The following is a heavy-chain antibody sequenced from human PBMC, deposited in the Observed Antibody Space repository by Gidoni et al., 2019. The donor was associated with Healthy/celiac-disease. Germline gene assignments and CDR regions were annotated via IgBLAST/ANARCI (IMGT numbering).Heavy chain of an antibody. CDR1: GFTFSSYG. CDR3: ARSGSGSSYYYYYMDV. J-gene: IGHJ6*03. D-gene: IGHD6-6*01. Sequence: QVQLVESGGGVVQPGRSLRLSCAASGFTFSSYGMHWVRQAPGKGLEWVAVIWYDGSNKYYADSVKGRFTISRDNSKNTLYLQMNSLRAEDTAVYYCARSGSGSSYYYYYMDVWGKGTTVTVSS. CDR2: IWYDGSNK. V-gene: IGHV3-33*01.